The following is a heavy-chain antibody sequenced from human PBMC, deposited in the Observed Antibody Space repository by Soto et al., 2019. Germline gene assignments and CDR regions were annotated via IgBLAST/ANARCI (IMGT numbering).Heavy chain of an antibody. CDR1: GFTFSSYS. CDR3: ARELRLLWFGELLGGMDV. CDR2: ISSSSSTI. J-gene: IGHJ6*02. D-gene: IGHD3-10*01. V-gene: IGHV3-48*02. Sequence: SLRLSCAASGFTFSSYSMNWVRQAPGKGLEWVSYISSSSSTIYYADSVKGRFTISRDNAKNSLYLQMNSLRDEDTAVYYCARELRLLWFGELLGGMDVWGQGTTVTVSS.